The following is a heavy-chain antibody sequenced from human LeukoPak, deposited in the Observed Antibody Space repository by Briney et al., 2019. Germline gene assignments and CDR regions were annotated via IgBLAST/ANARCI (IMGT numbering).Heavy chain of an antibody. CDR2: INGDGCST. D-gene: IGHD3-10*01. V-gene: IGHV3-23*01. J-gene: IGHJ4*01. CDR1: GCIFSNYA. CDR3: AKHLWRDLLWFGEGYYFGY. Sequence: SVTLSCAASGCIFSNYAMSWVRQAPGRGLEGVAVINGDGCSTYYADTVKGRFPITRDNSTTTPYTQVNSLRAQDTAVYYCAKHLWRDLLWFGEGYYFGY.